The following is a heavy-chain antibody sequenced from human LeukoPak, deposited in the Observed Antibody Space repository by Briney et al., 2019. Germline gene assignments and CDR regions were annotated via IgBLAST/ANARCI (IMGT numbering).Heavy chain of an antibody. Sequence: GGSLRLSCAASGFTFSNAWMSWVRQAPGKGLEWVSAISGSGGITYYADSVKGRFTISRDNSKKVMHPQVNSLRAEDTAVYYCAKEAVAGSPGYFDHWGQGTLVTVSS. D-gene: IGHD6-19*01. CDR1: GFTFSNAW. V-gene: IGHV3-23*01. J-gene: IGHJ4*02. CDR3: AKEAVAGSPGYFDH. CDR2: ISGSGGIT.